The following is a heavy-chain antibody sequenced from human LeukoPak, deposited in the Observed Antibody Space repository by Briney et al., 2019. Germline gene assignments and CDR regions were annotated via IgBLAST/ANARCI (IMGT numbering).Heavy chain of an antibody. CDR2: ISSSGSTI. CDR3: AKVEYNAVTRRGGDY. D-gene: IGHD4-11*01. CDR1: GFTFSSYE. Sequence: GGSLRLSCAASGFTFSSYEMNWVRQAPGKGLEWVSYISSSGSTIYYADSVKGRFTISRDNSKNTLYLQMNSLRAEDTAVYYCAKVEYNAVTRRGGDYWGQGTLVTVSS. V-gene: IGHV3-48*03. J-gene: IGHJ4*02.